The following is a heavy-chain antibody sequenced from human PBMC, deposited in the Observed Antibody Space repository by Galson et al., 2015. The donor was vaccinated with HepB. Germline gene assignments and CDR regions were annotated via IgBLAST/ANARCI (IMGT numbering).Heavy chain of an antibody. CDR2: IYPGDSDT. D-gene: IGHD6-13*01. CDR3: ARPADGTGRGYYYGMDV. J-gene: IGHJ6*02. CDR1: GYSFTSYW. V-gene: IGHV5-51*01. Sequence: QSGAEVKKPGESLKISCKGSGYSFTSYWIGWVRQMPGKGLEWMGIIYPGDSDTRYSPSFQGQVTISADKSISTAYLQRSSLKASDTAMYYCARPADGTGRGYYYGMDVWGQGTTATVSS.